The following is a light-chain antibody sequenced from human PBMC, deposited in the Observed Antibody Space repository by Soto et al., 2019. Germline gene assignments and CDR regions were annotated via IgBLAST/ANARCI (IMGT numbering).Light chain of an antibody. CDR1: SSDVGSYNL. CDR2: EVS. Sequence: QSVLTQPASVSGSPGQSITISCTGTSSDVGSYNLVSWYQQHPGKAPKPMIYEVSKRLSGVSNRFSGSKSGNTASLTISGLQAEDEADYYCCSYAGSSTPLIFGTGTKVTVL. V-gene: IGLV2-23*02. CDR3: CSYAGSSTPLI. J-gene: IGLJ1*01.